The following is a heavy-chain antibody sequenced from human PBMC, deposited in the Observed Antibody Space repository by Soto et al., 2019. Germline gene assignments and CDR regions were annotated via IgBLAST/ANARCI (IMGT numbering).Heavy chain of an antibody. D-gene: IGHD6-6*01. V-gene: IGHV3-21*01. CDR3: AFVRQNAFDI. Sequence: EVQLVESGGGLVKPGGSLRLSCAASGFTFSSYCMNWVRQAPGKGLEWVSSISSSSSYIYYADSVKGRFTISRDNAKNSLYLKMNSLRAEDTAVYYCAFVRQNAFDIWGQGTMVTVSS. J-gene: IGHJ3*02. CDR1: GFTFSSYC. CDR2: ISSSSSYI.